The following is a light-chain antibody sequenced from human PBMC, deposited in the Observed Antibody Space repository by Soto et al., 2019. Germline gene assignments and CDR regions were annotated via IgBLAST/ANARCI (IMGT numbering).Light chain of an antibody. CDR3: QQYSTYSWT. V-gene: IGKV1-5*03. CDR2: KAS. Sequence: DIQMTQSPSTLSASVGDRVTITCRASQSISSWLAWYQQKPGKAPKLLIYKASNLESGVPSRFRGSGSGTEFTLTISSLQPDDFATYYCQQYSTYSWTFGQGTQVEIK. CDR1: QSISSW. J-gene: IGKJ1*01.